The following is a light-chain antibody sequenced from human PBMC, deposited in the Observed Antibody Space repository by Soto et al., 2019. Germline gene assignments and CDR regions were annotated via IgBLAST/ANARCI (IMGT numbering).Light chain of an antibody. J-gene: IGKJ2*01. CDR1: QGVSSNH. Sequence: EIVLTQSPGSLSLSPRERATLSCRASQGVSSNHLAWYQQKPGQPPRLLIYGASRRASGIPDRFSGSGSGTDFTLTISRLEPEDFAVYYCQQYGSSTYTFGQGAKVEIK. CDR3: QQYGSSTYT. CDR2: GAS. V-gene: IGKV3-20*01.